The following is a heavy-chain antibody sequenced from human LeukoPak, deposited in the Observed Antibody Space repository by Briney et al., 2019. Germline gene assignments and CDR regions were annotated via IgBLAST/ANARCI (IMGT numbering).Heavy chain of an antibody. Sequence: QSGGSLRLSCAASGFTFSSYGMHWVRQAPGKGLEWVAVIWYDGSNKYYADSVKGRFTISRDNSKNTLYLQMNSLRAEDTAVYYCARESPGIAAAGTSYFDYWGQGTLVTVSS. D-gene: IGHD6-13*01. CDR1: GFTFSSYG. J-gene: IGHJ4*02. V-gene: IGHV3-30*19. CDR2: IWYDGSNK. CDR3: ARESPGIAAAGTSYFDY.